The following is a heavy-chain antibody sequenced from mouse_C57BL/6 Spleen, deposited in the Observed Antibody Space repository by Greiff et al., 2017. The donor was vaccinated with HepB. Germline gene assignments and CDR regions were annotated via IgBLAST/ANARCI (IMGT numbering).Heavy chain of an antibody. CDR2: IYPGSGST. J-gene: IGHJ3*01. V-gene: IGHV1-55*01. D-gene: IGHD2-3*01. CDR1: GYTFTSYW. CDR3: ARDGDGYYGAY. Sequence: VQLQQSGAELVKPGASVKMSCKASGYTFTSYWITWVKQRPGQGLEWIGDIYPGSGSTNYNEKFQSKATLTVDTSSSTAYMQLSSLTSEDSAVYYCARDGDGYYGAYWGQGTLVTVSA.